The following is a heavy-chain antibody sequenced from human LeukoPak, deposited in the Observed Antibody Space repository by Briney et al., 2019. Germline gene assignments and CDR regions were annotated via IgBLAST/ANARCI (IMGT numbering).Heavy chain of an antibody. CDR2: IYYSGST. J-gene: IGHJ4*02. V-gene: IGHV4-31*03. CDR3: AREVGGDGDYFDY. D-gene: IGHD3-16*01. CDR1: GGSISSGGYY. Sequence: PSETLSLTCTVSGGSISSGGYYWSWIRQHPGKGLEWIGDIYYSGSTYHNPSLKSRVTISVDTSKNQFSLKLSSVTAADTAVYYCAREVGGDGDYFDYWGQGTLVTVS.